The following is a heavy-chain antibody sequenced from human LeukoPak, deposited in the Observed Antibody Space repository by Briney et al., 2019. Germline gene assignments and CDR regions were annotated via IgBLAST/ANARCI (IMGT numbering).Heavy chain of an antibody. V-gene: IGHV1-69*13. CDR2: IIPIFGTA. D-gene: IGHD3-22*01. CDR3: ARSYYDSSGFDY. CDR1: GGTFSSYA. J-gene: IGHJ4*02. Sequence: GASVKVSCKASGGTFSSYAISWVRQAPGQGLEWMGGIIPIFGTANYAQKFQGRVTITADESTSTAYMELSSLRSEDTAVYYCARSYYDSSGFDYWGQGTLVTVSS.